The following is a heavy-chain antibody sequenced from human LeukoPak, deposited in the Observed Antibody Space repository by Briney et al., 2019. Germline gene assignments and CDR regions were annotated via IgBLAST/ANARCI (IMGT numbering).Heavy chain of an antibody. V-gene: IGHV4-38-2*02. CDR3: ARDPSHHSGTFDI. CDR2: IYHIGST. CDR1: GYSISSGYY. D-gene: IGHD2-15*01. J-gene: IGHJ3*02. Sequence: PSETLSLTCTVSGYSISSGYYWGWIRQPPGKGLEWIGSIYHIGSTYYNPSLKSRVTISVDTSQNQFSLRLRSVTAADTAVYYCARDPSHHSGTFDIWGQGTMVTVSS.